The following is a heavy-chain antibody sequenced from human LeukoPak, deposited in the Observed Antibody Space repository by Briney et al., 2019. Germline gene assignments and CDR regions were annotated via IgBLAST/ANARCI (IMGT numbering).Heavy chain of an antibody. CDR1: GYTFTDYY. CDR2: INPNSGGT. V-gene: IGHV1-2*02. CDR3: ARESKDYYDSSGYFGY. D-gene: IGHD3-22*01. Sequence: ASVKVSCKASGYTFTDYYMHWVRQAPGQGLEWMGWINPNSGGTNYAQKFQGRVTMTRDTSISTAYMELSRLRSDDTAVYYCARESKDYYDSSGYFGYWGQGTLVTVSS. J-gene: IGHJ4*02.